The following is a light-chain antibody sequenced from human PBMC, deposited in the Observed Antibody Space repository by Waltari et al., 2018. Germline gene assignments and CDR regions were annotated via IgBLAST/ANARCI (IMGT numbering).Light chain of an antibody. CDR2: DAS. J-gene: IGKJ1*01. CDR1: QSVGRS. Sequence: EIVLTQSPGTLSLSPGERATLSCGASQSVGRSLAWYQQKPGRAPGLLLYDASSRATGIPDRFSGSGFGTDFSLTISRLEPEDFAVYYCQHYVRLPVTFGQGTKVEIK. CDR3: QHYVRLPVT. V-gene: IGKV3-20*01.